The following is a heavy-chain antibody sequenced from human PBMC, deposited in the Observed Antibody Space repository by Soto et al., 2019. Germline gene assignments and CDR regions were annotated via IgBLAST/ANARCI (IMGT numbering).Heavy chain of an antibody. CDR2: IWYDGSNK. D-gene: IGHD3-16*02. Sequence: GWSLRLSCAASGFTFSSYGMHWVRQAPGKGLEWVAVIWYDGSNKYYADSVKGRFTISRDNSKNTLYLQMNSLRAEDTAVYYCARITFGGVIALWGQGTLVTVSS. V-gene: IGHV3-33*01. CDR1: GFTFSSYG. CDR3: ARITFGGVIAL. J-gene: IGHJ4*02.